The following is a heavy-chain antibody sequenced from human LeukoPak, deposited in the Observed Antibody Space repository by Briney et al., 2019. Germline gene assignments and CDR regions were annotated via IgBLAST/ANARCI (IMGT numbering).Heavy chain of an antibody. Sequence: SETLSLTCTVSGGSISSSSYYWGWIRQPPGKGLEWIGSIYYSGSTYYNPSLKSRVTISVDTSKNQFSLKLSSVTAADTAVYYCARDLWGLDFWGGYAYYYYYYMDVWGKGTTVTVSS. CDR1: GGSISSSSYY. V-gene: IGHV4-39*07. CDR2: IYYSGST. D-gene: IGHD3-3*01. J-gene: IGHJ6*03. CDR3: ARDLWGLDFWGGYAYYYYYYMDV.